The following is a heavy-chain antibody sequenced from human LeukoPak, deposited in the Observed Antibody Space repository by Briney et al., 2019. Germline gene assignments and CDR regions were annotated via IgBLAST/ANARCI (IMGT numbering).Heavy chain of an antibody. V-gene: IGHV1-18*01. Sequence: ASVKVSCKASGGTFSSYAISWVRQAPGQGLEWMGWISAYNGNTNYAQKLQGRVTMTTDTYTSTTYVELRSLRSDDTAVYYCASSDGKYFQHWGQGTLVTVSS. CDR3: ASSDGKYFQH. CDR1: GGTFSSYA. D-gene: IGHD1-1*01. J-gene: IGHJ1*01. CDR2: ISAYNGNT.